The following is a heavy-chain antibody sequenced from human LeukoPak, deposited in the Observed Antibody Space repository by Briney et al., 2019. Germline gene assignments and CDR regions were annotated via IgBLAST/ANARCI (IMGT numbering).Heavy chain of an antibody. J-gene: IGHJ4*02. V-gene: IGHV3-74*01. Sequence: QPGGSLRLSCAASGFTFSNYWMQWVRQAPGKGLVWVSRINGEGGTSCADSVKGRFTISRDNAKNTVHLQMNSLRAGDTAVYYCARDLVYGSGSCGHWGQGTLVTVSS. CDR1: GFTFSNYW. CDR3: ARDLVYGSGSCGH. D-gene: IGHD3-10*01. CDR2: INGEGGT.